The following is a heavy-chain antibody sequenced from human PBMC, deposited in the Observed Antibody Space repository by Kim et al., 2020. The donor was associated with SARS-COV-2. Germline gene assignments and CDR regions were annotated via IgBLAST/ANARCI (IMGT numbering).Heavy chain of an antibody. J-gene: IGHJ4*02. Sequence: GGSLRLSCAASGFTLNNSTIHWVRQPPGKGLEWVALMSFDGRNEYYAESVKGRFTISRDNSKNTLYLQVNNLRTEDTAVFYCARSYDSNTMYLDYWGQGT. D-gene: IGHD3-22*01. CDR2: MSFDGRNE. CDR1: GFTLNNST. CDR3: ARSYDSNTMYLDY. V-gene: IGHV3-30-3*01.